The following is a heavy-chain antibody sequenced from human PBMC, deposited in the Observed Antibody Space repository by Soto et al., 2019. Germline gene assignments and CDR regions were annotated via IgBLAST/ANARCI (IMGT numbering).Heavy chain of an antibody. CDR2: LNPNSGNT. V-gene: IGHV1-8*01. Sequence: QVQLVQSGAEVKQPGASVKVSCKASGYTFTNYEINWVRQATGQGLEWMGWLNPNSGNTDYAQKFQGRDTMTRHTSLSTACMELGSLGSEDTAVYYCARGVAPHNWGQGTLVTVSS. J-gene: IGHJ4*02. CDR1: GYTFTNYE. D-gene: IGHD5-12*01. CDR3: ARGVAPHN.